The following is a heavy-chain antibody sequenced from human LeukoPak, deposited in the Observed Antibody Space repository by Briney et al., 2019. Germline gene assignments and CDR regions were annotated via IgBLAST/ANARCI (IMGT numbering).Heavy chain of an antibody. D-gene: IGHD1-7*01. J-gene: IGHJ5*02. CDR2: IYYSWCT. Sequence: PSETLSLTCTVSGGPISSYYWSWIPQPPGKGLEWIGYIYYSWCTNYNPSLKSRVTISVDTSKNQFSLKRSSVTAADTAVYYWARHNPTGTGTNWWFDPWGQGTLVTVSS. CDR1: GGPISSYY. CDR3: ARHNPTGTGTNWWFDP. V-gene: IGHV4-59*08.